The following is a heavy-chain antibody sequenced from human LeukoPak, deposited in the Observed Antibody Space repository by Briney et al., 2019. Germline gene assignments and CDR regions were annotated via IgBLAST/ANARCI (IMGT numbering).Heavy chain of an antibody. J-gene: IGHJ2*01. CDR3: ARRSIAARPVWYFDL. CDR2: IYYSGST. V-gene: IGHV4-59*12. Sequence: PSETLSLTCTVSGGSISSYYWSWIRQPPGKGLEWIGYIYYSGSTNYNPSLKSRVAISVDRSKNQFSLKLSSVTAADTAVYYCARRSIAARPVWYFDLWGRGTLVTVSS. D-gene: IGHD6-6*01. CDR1: GGSISSYY.